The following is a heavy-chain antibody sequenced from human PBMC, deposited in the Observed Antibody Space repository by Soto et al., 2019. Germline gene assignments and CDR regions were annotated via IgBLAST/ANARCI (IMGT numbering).Heavy chain of an antibody. V-gene: IGHV4-39*01. CDR3: ARHDVKDSSGYYYRYYYGMDV. J-gene: IGHJ6*02. D-gene: IGHD3-22*01. Sequence: SETLSLTCTVSGGSISRSSYYWGWIRQPPGKGLEWIGSIYYSGSTYYNPSLKSRVTISVDTPKNQFSLKLSSVTAADTAVYYCARHDVKDSSGYYYRYYYGMDVWGQGTTVT. CDR1: GGSISRSSYY. CDR2: IYYSGST.